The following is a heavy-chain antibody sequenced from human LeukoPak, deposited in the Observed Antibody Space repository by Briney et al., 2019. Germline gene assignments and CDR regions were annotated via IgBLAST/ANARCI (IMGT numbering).Heavy chain of an antibody. CDR3: ARRRSRMHDYVWGSYRSEAFDI. Sequence: SETLSLTCAVYGGSFSGYYWSWIRQPPGKGLEWIGEINHSGSTNYNPSLKSRVTISVDTSKNQFSLKLSSVTAADTAVYYCARRRSRMHDYVWGSYRSEAFDIWGQGTMVTVSS. CDR2: INHSGST. J-gene: IGHJ3*02. V-gene: IGHV4-34*01. CDR1: GGSFSGYY. D-gene: IGHD3-16*02.